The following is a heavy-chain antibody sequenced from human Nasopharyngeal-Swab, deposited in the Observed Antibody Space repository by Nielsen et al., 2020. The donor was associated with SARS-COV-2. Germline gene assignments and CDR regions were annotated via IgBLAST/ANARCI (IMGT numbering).Heavy chain of an antibody. J-gene: IGHJ2*01. CDR3: ARVLRYFGLTSDYWYFDL. D-gene: IGHD3-9*01. Sequence: GESLKISCAASGFTFSSYGMHWVRQPPGKGLMWISRINNDGSSTTYADSVKGRFTISRDNAKNTLYLQMNSLRAEDTAVYYCARVLRYFGLTSDYWYFDLWGRGTLVTVSS. CDR1: GFTFSSYG. CDR2: INNDGSST. V-gene: IGHV3-74*03.